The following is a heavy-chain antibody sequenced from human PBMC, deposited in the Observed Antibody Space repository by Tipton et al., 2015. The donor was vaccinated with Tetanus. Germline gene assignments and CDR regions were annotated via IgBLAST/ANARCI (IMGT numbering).Heavy chain of an antibody. Sequence: TLSLTCSVSGASVRSGDYQWNWIRQRPGKGLEWIGYMFYGGSPKYNPSLKSRVTILVDKSKNQLSLKLRSVTAADTAVYYCAGVTAQRTELYFEHWGQGTQVTVSS. J-gene: IGHJ1*01. V-gene: IGHV4-61*08. CDR3: AGVTAQRTELYFEH. CDR2: MFYGGSP. CDR1: GASVRSGDYQ. D-gene: IGHD2-8*02.